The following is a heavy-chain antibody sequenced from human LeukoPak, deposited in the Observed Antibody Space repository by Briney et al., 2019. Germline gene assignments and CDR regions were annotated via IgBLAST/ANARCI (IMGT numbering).Heavy chain of an antibody. CDR3: ASPGRRYDYVWGSYRYGFDY. CDR1: GGSFSGYY. V-gene: IGHV4-34*01. Sequence: SETLSLTCAVYGGSFSGYYWSWIRQPPGKGLEWIGEINHSGSTNYNPSLKSRVTISVDTSKNQFSLKLSSVTAADTAVYYCASPGRRYDYVWGSYRYGFDYWGQGTLVTVSS. J-gene: IGHJ4*02. CDR2: INHSGST. D-gene: IGHD3-16*02.